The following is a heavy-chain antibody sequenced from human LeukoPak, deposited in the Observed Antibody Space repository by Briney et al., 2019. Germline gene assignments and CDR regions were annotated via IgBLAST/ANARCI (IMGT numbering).Heavy chain of an antibody. V-gene: IGHV4-34*01. CDR1: GGSFSGYY. D-gene: IGHD6-19*01. CDR3: ATSGWYLLPGIY. Sequence: PSETLSLTCAVYGGSFSGYYWSWIRQPPGKGLEWIGEINHSGSTNHNPSLKSRVTISVDTSKNQFSLKLSSVTAADTAVFYCATSGWYLLPGIYWGQGTLVTVSS. J-gene: IGHJ4*02. CDR2: INHSGST.